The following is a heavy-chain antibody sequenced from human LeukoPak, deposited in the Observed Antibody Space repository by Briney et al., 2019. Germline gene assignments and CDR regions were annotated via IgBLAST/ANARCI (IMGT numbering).Heavy chain of an antibody. V-gene: IGHV1-46*01. CDR2: INPSGGST. CDR1: GYTFTSYY. Sequence: GASVKVSCKASGYTFTSYYMHWVRQAPGQGLEWMGIINPSGGSTSYAQKFQGRVTMTRDTSTSTVYMELSSLRSEDTAVYYCALITMVRGAVYPSGYWGQGTLVTVSS. CDR3: ALITMVRGAVYPSGY. D-gene: IGHD3-10*01. J-gene: IGHJ4*02.